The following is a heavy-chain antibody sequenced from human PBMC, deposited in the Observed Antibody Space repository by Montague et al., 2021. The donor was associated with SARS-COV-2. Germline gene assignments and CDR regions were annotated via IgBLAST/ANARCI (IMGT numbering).Heavy chain of an antibody. CDR1: GGSISYGGYF. D-gene: IGHD3-3*01. Sequence: SETLSLTCTVSGGSISYGGYFWNWIRQPPGKGLEWIGYIYYSGXTXYXXXXQXRVTISVDKSKDQFSLKLSSVTAADTAVYYCARDTWRSTIFGVVTRYGMDVWGQGITVTVSS. CDR2: IYYSGXT. V-gene: IGHV4-61*08. CDR3: ARDTWRSTIFGVVTRYGMDV. J-gene: IGHJ6*02.